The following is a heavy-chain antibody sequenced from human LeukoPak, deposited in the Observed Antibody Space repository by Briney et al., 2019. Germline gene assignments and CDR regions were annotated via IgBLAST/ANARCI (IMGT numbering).Heavy chain of an antibody. J-gene: IGHJ4*02. CDR3: AKSSGSYTAAFDY. CDR2: ISGSGGST. V-gene: IGHV3-23*01. CDR1: GFTFSSYA. D-gene: IGHD1-26*01. Sequence: AGGSLRLSCAASGFTFSSYAMSWVRQAPGKGLEWVSAISGSGGSTYYADSVKGRFTISRDNSKNTLYLQMNSLRAEDTAVYYCAKSSGSYTAAFDYWGQGTLVNVSS.